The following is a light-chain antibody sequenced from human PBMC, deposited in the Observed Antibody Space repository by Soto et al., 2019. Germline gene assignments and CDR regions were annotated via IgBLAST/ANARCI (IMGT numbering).Light chain of an antibody. CDR2: DVS. Sequence: QSTLTQSASVSGFPGQSITISCTGTSSDVGAYNYVSWYQQHPGKAPKLIIYDVSNRPSGVSNRFSGSKSGNTASLTISALQAEDEADYYCSSFTSSSTRVFGTGTKVTVL. CDR3: SSFTSSSTRV. J-gene: IGLJ1*01. CDR1: SSDVGAYNY. V-gene: IGLV2-14*01.